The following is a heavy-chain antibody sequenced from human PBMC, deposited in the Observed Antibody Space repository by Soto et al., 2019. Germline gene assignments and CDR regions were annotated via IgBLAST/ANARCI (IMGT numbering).Heavy chain of an antibody. Sequence: SETLSLTCTVSGGSISSYYWSWIRQPAGKGLEWIGRIYTSGSTNYNPSLKSRVTMSVDTSKNQFSLKLSSVTAADTAVYYCARASPPSYDFWSGLYYYYGMDVWGQGTTVTVSS. V-gene: IGHV4-4*07. J-gene: IGHJ6*02. CDR1: GGSISSYY. CDR2: IYTSGST. CDR3: ARASPPSYDFWSGLYYYYGMDV. D-gene: IGHD3-3*01.